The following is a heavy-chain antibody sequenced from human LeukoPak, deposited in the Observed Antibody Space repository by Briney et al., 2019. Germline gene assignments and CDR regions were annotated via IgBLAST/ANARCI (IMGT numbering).Heavy chain of an antibody. CDR1: GYTLTSFW. Sequence: GESLKISCKTSGYTLTSFWLGWVRQMPGKGLEWLGIIYPGDSDTRYSPSFQGQVTISADKSISTAYLHWSSLKASDTAMCYCVRRYCGGDCSVFDSWGQGTLVTVSS. J-gene: IGHJ4*02. CDR3: VRRYCGGDCSVFDS. V-gene: IGHV5-51*01. D-gene: IGHD2-21*02. CDR2: IYPGDSDT.